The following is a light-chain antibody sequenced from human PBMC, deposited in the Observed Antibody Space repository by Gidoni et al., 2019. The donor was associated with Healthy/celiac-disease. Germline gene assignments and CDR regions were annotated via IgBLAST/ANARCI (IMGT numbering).Light chain of an antibody. CDR3: MIWHSSARV. CDR2: YKSDSDK. Sequence: QAVLTQPSSLPASPGASASLTCTLRSGINVGTYRIYWYQQKPGSPPQYLLMYKSDSDKKQGSGVPSRFSGSKDASANAGILLISGLQSEDEADYYCMIWHSSARVFGGGTKLTVL. CDR1: SGINVGTYR. V-gene: IGLV5-45*03. J-gene: IGLJ2*01.